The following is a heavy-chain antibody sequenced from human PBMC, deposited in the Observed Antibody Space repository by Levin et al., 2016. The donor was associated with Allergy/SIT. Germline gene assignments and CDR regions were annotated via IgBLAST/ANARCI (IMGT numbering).Heavy chain of an antibody. CDR2: IFSNDEK. CDR1: GFSLSNSRVG. D-gene: IGHD3-22*01. CDR3: ARTPSSGYINWFDA. Sequence: SGPTLVKPTETLTLTCTVSGFSLSNSRVGVSWIRQAPGKALEWLANIFSNDEKSSRTSLKSRLSVSKDTSKSQVVLTMTNMDPVDTATYYCARTPSSGYINWFDAWGQGTLVTVSS. J-gene: IGHJ5*02. V-gene: IGHV2-26*01.